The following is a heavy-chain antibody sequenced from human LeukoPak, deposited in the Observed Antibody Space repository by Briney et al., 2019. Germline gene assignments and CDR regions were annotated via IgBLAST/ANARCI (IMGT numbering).Heavy chain of an antibody. D-gene: IGHD1-26*01. Sequence: KPSGTLSLTCAVSGGSISSNHWWSWVRQPPGKGLEWIGEIYHSGSTNYNPSLKSRVTISVDKSKNQFSLKLSSVTAADTAMYYSARAEIGGTYSDDYWGQGTLVTVSS. J-gene: IGHJ4*02. CDR1: GGSISSNHW. CDR3: ARAEIGGTYSDDY. CDR2: IYHSGST. V-gene: IGHV4-4*02.